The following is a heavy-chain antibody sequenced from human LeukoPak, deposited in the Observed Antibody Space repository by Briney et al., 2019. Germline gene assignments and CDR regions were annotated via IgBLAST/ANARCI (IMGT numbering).Heavy chain of an antibody. V-gene: IGHV4-4*07. D-gene: IGHD1-26*01. CDR3: ARENSGSYREFDY. Sequence: SETLSLTCTVSGGSISSYYWSWIRQPAGKGLEWIGRIYTSGSTNYNASLKSRVSMSVDTSKNQFSVKLSSVTATDTAVFYCARENSGSYREFDYWGQGTLVTVSS. CDR2: IYTSGST. CDR1: GGSISSYY. J-gene: IGHJ4*02.